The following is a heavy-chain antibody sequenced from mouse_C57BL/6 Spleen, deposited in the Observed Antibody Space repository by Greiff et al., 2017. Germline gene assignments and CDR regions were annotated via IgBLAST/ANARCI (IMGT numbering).Heavy chain of an antibody. Sequence: VQLQQSGADLVKPGASVKLSCKASGYTFTSYWMHWVKQRPGQGLEWIGYINPSSGYTKYNQKFKGKATLTADKSSSTAYMQLSSLTYEDSAVYYCAREVYYAMDYWGQGTSVTVAS. CDR3: AREVYYAMDY. J-gene: IGHJ4*01. V-gene: IGHV1-7*01. CDR1: GYTFTSYW. CDR2: INPSSGYT.